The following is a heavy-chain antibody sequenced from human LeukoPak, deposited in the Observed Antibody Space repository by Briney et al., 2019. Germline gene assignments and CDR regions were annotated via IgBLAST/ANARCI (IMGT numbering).Heavy chain of an antibody. CDR1: GFTLSNAW. J-gene: IGHJ3*02. CDR2: IKRKSDGGTT. D-gene: IGHD6-19*01. Sequence: GSLRLSCAASGFTLSNAWMSWVRQAPGKGLEWVGRIKRKSDGGTTDYAAPVKGRFTISRDDSKNALYLQMNSLETEDTAVYYCTTEYQHSSGWYGAFDIWGQGTMVTVSS. CDR3: TTEYQHSSGWYGAFDI. V-gene: IGHV3-15*01.